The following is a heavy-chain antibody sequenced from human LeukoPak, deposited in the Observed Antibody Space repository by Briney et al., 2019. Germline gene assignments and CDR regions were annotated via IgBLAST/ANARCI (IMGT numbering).Heavy chain of an antibody. J-gene: IGHJ4*02. CDR1: GGSISSGGYS. V-gene: IGHV4-30-2*01. Sequence: PSETLSLTCAVSGGSISSGGYSWSWIRQPPGKGLEWIGYIYHSGSTYYNPSLKSRVTISVDKSKNQFSLKLSSVTAADTAVYYCAREEGSGSYRPSDYWGQGTLVTVSS. CDR2: IYHSGST. D-gene: IGHD3-10*01. CDR3: AREEGSGSYRPSDY.